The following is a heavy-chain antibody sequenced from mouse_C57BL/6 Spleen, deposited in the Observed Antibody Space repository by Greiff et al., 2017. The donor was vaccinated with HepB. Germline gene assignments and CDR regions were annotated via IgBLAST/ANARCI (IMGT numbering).Heavy chain of an antibody. D-gene: IGHD1-1*01. CDR2: IHPNSGST. J-gene: IGHJ1*03. CDR3: ARTTGVAPYFDV. CDR1: GYTFTSYW. V-gene: IGHV1-64*01. Sequence: VQLQQSGAELVKPGASVKLSCKASGYTFTSYWMHWVKQRPGQGLEWIGMIHPNSGSTNYNEKFKSKATLTVDKSSSTAYMQLSSLTSEDSAVYYCARTTGVAPYFDVWGTGTTVTVSS.